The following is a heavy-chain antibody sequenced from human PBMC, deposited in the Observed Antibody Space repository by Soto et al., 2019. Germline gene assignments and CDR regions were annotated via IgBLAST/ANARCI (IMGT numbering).Heavy chain of an antibody. D-gene: IGHD6-13*01. CDR3: ARKRVAAAGTRTGTFDYYYGMDV. J-gene: IGHJ6*02. V-gene: IGHV4-39*01. CDR1: GGSISSSSYY. CDR2: IYYSGST. Sequence: SETLSLTCTVSGGSISSSSYYWGWIRQPPGKGLEWIGSIYYSGSTYYNPSLKSRVTISVDTSKNQFSLKLSSVTAADTAVYYCARKRVAAAGTRTGTFDYYYGMDVWGQGTTVTVSS.